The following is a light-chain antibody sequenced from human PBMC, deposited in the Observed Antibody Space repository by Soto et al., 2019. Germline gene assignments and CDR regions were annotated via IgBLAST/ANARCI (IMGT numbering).Light chain of an antibody. V-gene: IGLV1-47*01. Sequence: QPVLTQPPSASGTPGQRVTISCSGSSSNIGSNYVYWYQQLPGTAPKLLIYRNNQQPSGVPDRFSGSKSGTSASLAISGLRSEDEADYYCAAWDDSLSGHVVFGGGTKLTVL. CDR2: RNN. CDR3: AAWDDSLSGHVV. CDR1: SSNIGSNY. J-gene: IGLJ2*01.